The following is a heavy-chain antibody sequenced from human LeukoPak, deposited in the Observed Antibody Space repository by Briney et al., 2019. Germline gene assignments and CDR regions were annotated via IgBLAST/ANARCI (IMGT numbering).Heavy chain of an antibody. CDR1: GFTFSDHY. Sequence: GGSLRLSCAASGFTFSDHYMDWVRQAPGKGLEWVSAISGSGGSTYYADSVKGRFTISRDNSKNTLYLQMNSLRAEDTAVYYCAKFRSGLKGYFDYWGQGTLVTVSS. V-gene: IGHV3-23*01. D-gene: IGHD3-10*01. CDR2: ISGSGGST. CDR3: AKFRSGLKGYFDY. J-gene: IGHJ4*02.